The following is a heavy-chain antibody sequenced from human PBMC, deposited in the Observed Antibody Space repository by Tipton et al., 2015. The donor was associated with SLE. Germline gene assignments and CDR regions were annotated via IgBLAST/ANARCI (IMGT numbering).Heavy chain of an antibody. CDR1: ADAFTPYY. D-gene: IGHD6-13*01. CDR3: ASRVAAAGSVDY. V-gene: IGHV1-46*01. CDR2: INPSSGYT. J-gene: IGHJ4*02. Sequence: QVQLVQSGAEVKKPGASVKVSCTTSADAFTPYYIHWVLLAPGPGLEWMGMINPSSGYTLYAYKFQGRVTMTRDTSTYTVYMELSSLRSEDTAVYYCASRVAAAGSVDYWGQGTLVTVSS.